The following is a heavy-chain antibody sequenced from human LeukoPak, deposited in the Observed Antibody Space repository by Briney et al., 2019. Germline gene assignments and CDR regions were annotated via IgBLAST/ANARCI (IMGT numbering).Heavy chain of an antibody. V-gene: IGHV3-13*01. CDR3: AKDLPAAYFDY. Sequence: GGSLRLSCAASGFTFSSYDMHWVRQATGKGLEWVSAIGTAGDTYYPGSVKGRFTISRDNSRTTAYLQMNSLRAEDTAVYHCAKDLPAAYFDYWGQGTLVTVSS. D-gene: IGHD2-2*01. CDR2: IGTAGDT. CDR1: GFTFSSYD. J-gene: IGHJ4*02.